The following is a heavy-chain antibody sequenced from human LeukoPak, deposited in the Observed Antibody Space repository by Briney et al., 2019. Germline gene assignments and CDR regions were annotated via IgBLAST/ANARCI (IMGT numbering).Heavy chain of an antibody. CDR3: AKDGEQLATNDHYYMDV. Sequence: GGSLRLSCAASGFTFSSYAMHWVRQAPGKGLEWLAVISYDGSKKYYADSVKGRFTISRDNSKNTLYVEMNFMRAEDTAVYYCAKDGEQLATNDHYYMDVWGKGTTVTVSS. CDR1: GFTFSSYA. J-gene: IGHJ6*03. V-gene: IGHV3-30*18. D-gene: IGHD6-13*01. CDR2: ISYDGSKK.